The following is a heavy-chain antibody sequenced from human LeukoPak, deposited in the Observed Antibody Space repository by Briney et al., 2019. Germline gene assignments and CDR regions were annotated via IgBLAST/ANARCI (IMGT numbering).Heavy chain of an antibody. J-gene: IGHJ4*02. CDR3: ARSFSGYVGDSFDY. CDR2: IIPIFGTA. D-gene: IGHD5-12*01. Sequence: SVKVSCKASGGTFSSYAISWVRQAPGQGLERMGGIIPIFGTANYAQKFQGRVTITADESTSTAYMELSSLRSEDTAVYYCARSFSGYVGDSFDYWGQGTLVTISS. V-gene: IGHV1-69*13. CDR1: GGTFSSYA.